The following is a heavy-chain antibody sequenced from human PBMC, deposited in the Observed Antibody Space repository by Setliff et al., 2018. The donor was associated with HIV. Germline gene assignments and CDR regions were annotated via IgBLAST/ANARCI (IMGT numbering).Heavy chain of an antibody. CDR1: GYTFTNYY. Sequence: ASVKVSCKASGYTFTNYYIHWVRQAPGQGLAWMGIISPSGGTISYAQKFQGRVTMTRDTSTSTAYMELRSLRSDDTAVYYCARDPVAYYDKKAYPYYLDFWGQGTLVTVSS. D-gene: IGHD3-22*01. CDR2: ISPSGGTI. J-gene: IGHJ4*02. CDR3: ARDPVAYYDKKAYPYYLDF. V-gene: IGHV1-46*01.